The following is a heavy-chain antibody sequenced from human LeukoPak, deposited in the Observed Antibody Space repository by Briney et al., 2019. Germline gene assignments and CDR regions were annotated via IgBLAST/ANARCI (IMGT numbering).Heavy chain of an antibody. D-gene: IGHD2-2*02. CDR2: ISSDSNYI. J-gene: IGHJ4*02. V-gene: IGHV3-21*01. CDR3: ARDLRLIPY. CDR1: GFTFSTYS. Sequence: GRSLRLSCAASGFTFSTYSMNWVRQAPGKGLEWVSFISSDSNYIYYADSVQGRFTISRDNAKNSVFLQMNSLRAEDTAVYYCARDLRLIPYWGQGTLVTVSS.